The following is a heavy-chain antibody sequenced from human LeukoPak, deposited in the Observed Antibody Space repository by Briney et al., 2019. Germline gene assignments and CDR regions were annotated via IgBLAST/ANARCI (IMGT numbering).Heavy chain of an antibody. CDR1: GYTFTGYY. J-gene: IGHJ4*02. D-gene: IGHD6-19*01. V-gene: IGHV1-2*04. Sequence: ASVKVSCKASGYTFTGYYMHWVRQAPGQGLEWMGWINPNSGGTNYAQKFQGWVTMTRDTSISTAYMELSRLRSDDTAVYYCARAYGQWLSPQGLNYWGQGTLVTVSS. CDR2: INPNSGGT. CDR3: ARAYGQWLSPQGLNY.